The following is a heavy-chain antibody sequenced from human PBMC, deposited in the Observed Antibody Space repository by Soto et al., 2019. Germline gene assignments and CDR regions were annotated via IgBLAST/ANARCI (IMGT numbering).Heavy chain of an antibody. CDR1: GFTFSSYA. J-gene: IGHJ6*02. CDR2: ISGRADTP. CDR3: QKGHDMDV. V-gene: IGHV3-23*02. Sequence: GGTLRLSCAASGFTFSSYAMNWVRQAPGKGLEWVSVISGRADTPYYEDSVKGRFNISRDTSKRKLYLQMHSMRAEDTAVYYCQKGHDMDVWGQGTTVTVSS.